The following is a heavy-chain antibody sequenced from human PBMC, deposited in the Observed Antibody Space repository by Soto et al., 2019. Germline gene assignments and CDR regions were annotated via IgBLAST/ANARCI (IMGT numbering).Heavy chain of an antibody. CDR2: IYPGDSDT. V-gene: IGHV5-51*01. J-gene: IGHJ6*02. CDR1: GYSFTSYW. Sequence: EVQLVQSGAEVKKPGESLKISCKGSGYSFTSYWIGWVRQMPGKGLEWMGIIYPGDSDTRYSPSFQGQVTISADKSIGTAYLQWSSLKASDTAMYYCARQYPYDFWSGYFLGTTYYYYGMDVWGQGTTVTVSS. D-gene: IGHD3-3*01. CDR3: ARQYPYDFWSGYFLGTTYYYYGMDV.